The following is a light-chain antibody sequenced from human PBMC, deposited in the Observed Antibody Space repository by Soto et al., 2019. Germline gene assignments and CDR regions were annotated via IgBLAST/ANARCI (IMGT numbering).Light chain of an antibody. CDR2: GAS. V-gene: IGKV3D-15*01. CDR3: QQRSGWPLT. J-gene: IGKJ4*01. CDR1: QSVSSN. Sequence: EIVMTQSPATLSVSPGERATLSCRASQSVSSNLAWYQQKPGQAPRLLIYGASTRATSIPARFSGSGSGTDFTLTISSLQPEDFAFYYCQQRSGWPLTFGGGTKVDIK.